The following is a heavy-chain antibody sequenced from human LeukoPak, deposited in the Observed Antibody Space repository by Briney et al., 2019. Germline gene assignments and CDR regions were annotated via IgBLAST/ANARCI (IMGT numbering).Heavy chain of an antibody. D-gene: IGHD3-22*01. CDR3: ARGAYYYDSSGYYTDAFDI. CDR1: GGSVSSGSYY. Sequence: PSETLSLTCTVSGGSVSSGSYYWSWIRQPPGKGLEWIGYIYHSGSTYYNPSLKSRVTISVDRSKNQFSLKLSSVTAADTAVYYCARGAYYYDSSGYYTDAFDIWGQGTMVTVSS. V-gene: IGHV4-30-2*01. CDR2: IYHSGST. J-gene: IGHJ3*02.